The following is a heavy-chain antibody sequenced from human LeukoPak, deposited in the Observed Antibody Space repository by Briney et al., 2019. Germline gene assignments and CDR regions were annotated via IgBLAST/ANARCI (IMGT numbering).Heavy chain of an antibody. Sequence: PGGSLRLSCAASGFTFDDYGMSWVRQAPGKGLEWVSGINRNGGTTGYADSVKGRFTISRDNAKNSLYLQMNSLRAEDTALYYCAREGSGSPHYGMDVWGQGTTVTVSS. V-gene: IGHV3-20*04. CDR3: AREGSGSPHYGMDV. CDR1: GFTFDDYG. J-gene: IGHJ6*02. D-gene: IGHD3-10*01. CDR2: INRNGGTT.